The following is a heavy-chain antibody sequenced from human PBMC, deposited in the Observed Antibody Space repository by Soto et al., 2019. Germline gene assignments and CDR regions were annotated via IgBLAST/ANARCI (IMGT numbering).Heavy chain of an antibody. CDR2: IYYSGST. CDR1: GGSISSYY. J-gene: IGHJ4*02. V-gene: IGHV4-59*01. Sequence: SETLSLTCTVSGGSISSYYWSWIRQPPGKGLEWIGYIYYSGSTNYNPSLKSRVTISVDTSKNQFSLKLSSVTAADTAVYYCASSYRPGLYYFDYWGQGTLVTVSS. CDR3: ASSYRPGLYYFDY. D-gene: IGHD4-4*01.